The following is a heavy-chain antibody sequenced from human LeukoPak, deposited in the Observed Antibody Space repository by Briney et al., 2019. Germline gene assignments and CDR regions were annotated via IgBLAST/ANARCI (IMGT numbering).Heavy chain of an antibody. CDR2: TNEHETEK. D-gene: IGHD2-2*02. V-gene: IGHV3-7*01. Sequence: PGGSLRLSCEVSGFSFSTYWMSWVRQAPGKGLEWVGQTNEHETEKYYGDAVRGRFTIYRDNAKNSLYLQMNSLRPEDTAVYYCAKDGGVRYIVVVPAAIYAFGVVKRPFDYWGQGTLVTVSS. CDR1: GFSFSTYW. J-gene: IGHJ4*02. CDR3: AKDGGVRYIVVVPAAIYAFGVVKRPFDY.